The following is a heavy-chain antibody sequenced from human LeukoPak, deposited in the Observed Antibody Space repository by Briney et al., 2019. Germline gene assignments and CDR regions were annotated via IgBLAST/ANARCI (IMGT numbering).Heavy chain of an antibody. D-gene: IGHD3-10*01. J-gene: IGHJ3*02. CDR3: ARDNFGEAFDI. CDR2: ISYDGRDK. CDR1: DFSFNNHA. Sequence: GGSLRLSCTVSDFSFNNHAVHWLRQAPGKGLEWVAVISYDGRDKYYGDSVKGRFTTSRDNSRNIVFLQLNRLRTEDTALFYCARDNFGEAFDIWGQGALVTVSS. V-gene: IGHV3-30*04.